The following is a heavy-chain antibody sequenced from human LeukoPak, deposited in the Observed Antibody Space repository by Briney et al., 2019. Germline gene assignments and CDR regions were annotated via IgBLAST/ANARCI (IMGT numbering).Heavy chain of an antibody. CDR1: GGSISSYY. CDR3: ARASNYDFWSGYSSYNYYYYMDV. CDR2: IYYSVST. V-gene: IGHV4-59*01. D-gene: IGHD3-3*01. J-gene: IGHJ6*03. Sequence: PSETLSLTCTVSGGSISSYYWSWIRQPPGKGLEWIGYIYYSVSTNYNPSLKSRVTISADPSKNQFPLKLSSVTAAATAVYYCARASNYDFWSGYSSYNYYYYMDVWGKGTTVTVSS.